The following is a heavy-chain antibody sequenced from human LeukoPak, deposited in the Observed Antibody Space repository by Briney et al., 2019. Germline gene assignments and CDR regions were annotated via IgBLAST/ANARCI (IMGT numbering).Heavy chain of an antibody. D-gene: IGHD1-1*01. CDR2: ISYDGSNK. CDR1: GFTFSSYG. CDR3: AKGRTGTTLAFDI. Sequence: GRSLRLSCAASGFTFSSYGMHWVRQAPGKGLEWVAVISYDGSNKYYADSVKGRFTISRDNSKNTLYLQMSSLRAEDTAVYYCAKGRTGTTLAFDIWGQGTMVTVSS. V-gene: IGHV3-30*18. J-gene: IGHJ3*02.